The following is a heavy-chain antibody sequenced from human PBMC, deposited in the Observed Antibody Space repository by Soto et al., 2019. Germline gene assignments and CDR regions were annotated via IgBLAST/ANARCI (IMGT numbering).Heavy chain of an antibody. D-gene: IGHD3-10*01. Sequence: SQTRSLTFAISGYSVSSNSAAWNLIRQSPSRGLEWLGRTYYRSNWSNDYAVSVKSRITINPDTSKNQFSLQLYSVTPEDTAVYYCAGVSWFRGMDVWGQGTPVTVSS. CDR1: GYSVSSNSAA. V-gene: IGHV6-1*01. J-gene: IGHJ6*02. CDR3: AGVSWFRGMDV. CDR2: TYYRSNWSN.